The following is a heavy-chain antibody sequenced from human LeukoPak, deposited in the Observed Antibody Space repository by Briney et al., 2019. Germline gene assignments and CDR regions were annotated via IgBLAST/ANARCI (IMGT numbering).Heavy chain of an antibody. V-gene: IGHV3-30*18. J-gene: IGHJ4*02. Sequence: GGSLRLSCAGSGVTLSPYAMHWVRQAPGKSLEWAALISNDGSNKYYADSVKGRFTISRDNSKNTLDLQMNSLRAEDTAVYYCAKDGYCSSTSCYPNHFDSWGQGTLVIVSS. CDR2: ISNDGSNK. CDR3: AKDGYCSSTSCYPNHFDS. D-gene: IGHD2-2*03. CDR1: GVTLSPYA.